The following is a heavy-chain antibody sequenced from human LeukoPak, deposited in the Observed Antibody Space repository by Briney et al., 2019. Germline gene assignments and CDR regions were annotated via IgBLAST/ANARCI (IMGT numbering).Heavy chain of an antibody. D-gene: IGHD3-16*01. CDR1: GGSISSGGYS. CDR2: IYHSGST. CDR3: ARGDRGIDY. J-gene: IGHJ4*02. V-gene: IGHV4-30-2*01. Sequence: SETLSLTCAVSGGSISSGGYSWSWIRQPPGKGLEWIGYIYHSGSTYYNPSLKSRVTISVDRSKNQFSLKLSSVTAADTAVCYCARGDRGIDYWGQGTLVTVSS.